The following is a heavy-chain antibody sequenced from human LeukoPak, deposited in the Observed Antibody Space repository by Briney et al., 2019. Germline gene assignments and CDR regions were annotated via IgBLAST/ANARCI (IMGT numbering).Heavy chain of an antibody. D-gene: IGHD5-12*01. J-gene: IGHJ6*03. CDR2: INPNSGGT. Sequence: GASVKVSCKASGYTFTGYYMHWVRQAPEQGLEWMGWINPNSGGTNYAQKFQGRVTMTRDTSISTAYMELSRLRSDDTAVYYCARSDIVATTNDYYYYMDVWGKGTTVTISS. CDR3: ARSDIVATTNDYYYYMDV. CDR1: GYTFTGYY. V-gene: IGHV1-2*02.